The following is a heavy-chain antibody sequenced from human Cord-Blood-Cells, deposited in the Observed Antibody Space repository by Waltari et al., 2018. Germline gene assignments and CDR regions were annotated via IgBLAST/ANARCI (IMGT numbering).Heavy chain of an antibody. CDR2: IYSGGST. V-gene: IGHV3-53*02. J-gene: IGHJ3*02. D-gene: IGHD5-12*01. Sequence: EVQLVETGGGLIQPGGSLRLSCAASGFTVSSNYIRWVRQAPGKGLEWVSVIYSGGSTYYADSVKGRFTISRDNSKNTLYLQMNSLRAEDTAVYYCARAIVATIIDAFDIWGQGTMVTVSS. CDR1: GFTVSSNY. CDR3: ARAIVATIIDAFDI.